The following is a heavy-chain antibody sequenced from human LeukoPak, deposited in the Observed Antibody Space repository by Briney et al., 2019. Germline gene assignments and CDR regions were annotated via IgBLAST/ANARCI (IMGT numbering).Heavy chain of an antibody. CDR2: IYSGGNP. J-gene: IGHJ4*02. D-gene: IGHD4-23*01. V-gene: IGHV3-53*01. Sequence: GGSLRLSCAASGFTVSGNYMSWVRQAPGKGLEWVSVIYSGGNPYYADSVKGRFTISRDNPKNTLYLQMNSLRAEDTAVYYCARDSADYGGNGLDYWGQGTLVTVSS. CDR3: ARDSADYGGNGLDY. CDR1: GFTVSGNY.